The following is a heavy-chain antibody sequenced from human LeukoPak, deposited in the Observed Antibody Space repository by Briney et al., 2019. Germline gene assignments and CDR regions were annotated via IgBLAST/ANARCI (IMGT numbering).Heavy chain of an antibody. Sequence: SETLSLTCTVSGGSISSYYWSWIRQPPGKGLEWIGYIYYSGSTNYNPSLESRVTISVDTSKNQFSLKLSSVTAADTAVYYCAGEDYYGSGSYYNYWGQGTLVTVSS. J-gene: IGHJ4*02. CDR3: AGEDYYGSGSYYNY. D-gene: IGHD3-10*01. V-gene: IGHV4-59*01. CDR1: GGSISSYY. CDR2: IYYSGST.